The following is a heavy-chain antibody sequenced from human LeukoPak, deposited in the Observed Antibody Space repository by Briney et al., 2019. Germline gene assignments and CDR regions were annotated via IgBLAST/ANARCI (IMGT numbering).Heavy chain of an antibody. CDR2: ISYDGRNK. Sequence: GGSLRLSCAASEFTFNNHDMHWVRQAPGKGLEWVAAISYDGRNKYYADFVKGRFTISRDNSKNTLNLQMNSLRTEDTAVFYCAKPRDIDSWAFDVWGQGTMVTVSS. J-gene: IGHJ3*01. V-gene: IGHV3-30*18. CDR1: EFTFNNHD. D-gene: IGHD2-15*01. CDR3: AKPRDIDSWAFDV.